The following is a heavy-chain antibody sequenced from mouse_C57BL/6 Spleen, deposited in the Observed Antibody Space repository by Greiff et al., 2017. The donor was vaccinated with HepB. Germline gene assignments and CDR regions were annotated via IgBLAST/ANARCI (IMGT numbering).Heavy chain of an antibody. J-gene: IGHJ4*01. V-gene: IGHV1-69*01. CDR2: IDPSDSYT. CDR1: GYTFTSYW. D-gene: IGHD2-1*01. CDR3: ARSRGNYRFSLDY. Sequence: QVQLQQPGAELVMPGASVKLSCKASGYTFTSYWMHWVKQRPGQGLEWIGEIDPSDSYTNYNQKFKGKSTLTVDKSSSTAYMQLSSLTSEDSAVYYCARSRGNYRFSLDYWGQGTSVTVSS.